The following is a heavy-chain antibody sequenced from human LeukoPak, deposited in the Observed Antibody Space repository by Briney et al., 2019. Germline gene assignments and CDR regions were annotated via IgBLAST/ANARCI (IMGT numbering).Heavy chain of an antibody. V-gene: IGHV1-8*01. CDR1: GYTFTSYD. CDR2: MNPNSGNT. D-gene: IGHD6-13*01. CDR3: ARGDSSSWDFDY. J-gene: IGHJ4*02. Sequence: ASVKVSCKASGYTFTSYDINWVRQATGQGLEWMGWMNPNSGNTGYAQKFQGRVTMTRNTSISTAYMELSSLRSEDTAVYHCARGDSSSWDFDYWGQGTLVTVSS.